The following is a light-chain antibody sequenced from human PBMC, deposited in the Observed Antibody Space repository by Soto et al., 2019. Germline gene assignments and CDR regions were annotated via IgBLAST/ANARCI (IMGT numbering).Light chain of an antibody. V-gene: IGKV3-15*01. CDR1: QSVGTN. CDR2: GAS. Sequence: EIVMTQSPATLSVSPGERVTLSCRASQSVGTNLAWYQQKPGQAPRLLILGASTRASGIPAKFSGSGSGTEFTLSIGSPQSEDFAIYYCQQYDNWPPRWTFGQGTKVEIK. CDR3: QQYDNWPPRWT. J-gene: IGKJ2*01.